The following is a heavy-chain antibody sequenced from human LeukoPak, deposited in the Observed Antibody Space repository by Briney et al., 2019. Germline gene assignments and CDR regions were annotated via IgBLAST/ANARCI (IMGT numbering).Heavy chain of an antibody. D-gene: IGHD3-22*01. CDR3: ARDHYDSSGYWYLLDY. CDR1: GFTFRRHA. V-gene: IGHV3-64*01. Sequence: GGSLRLSCVASGFTFRRHAMHWVRQAPGRGLEYVSAISSHGVTYYSNSVKGRFTISRDDSKNTVYLQLDSLRTDDTAVYFCARDHYDSSGYWYLLDYWGQGAPVTVSS. J-gene: IGHJ4*02. CDR2: ISSHGVT.